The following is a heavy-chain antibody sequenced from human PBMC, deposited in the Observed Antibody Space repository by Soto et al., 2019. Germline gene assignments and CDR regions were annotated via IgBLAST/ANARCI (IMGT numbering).Heavy chain of an antibody. Sequence: GGSLRLSCAASGFSFGSYALSWVRQAPGKGLEWVSTISGSDGKTFYADSVKGRFSISRDTSQSALYLQMNSLRADDTAMYYCARWSYLDYWGQGTRVTAPQ. J-gene: IGHJ4*02. CDR2: ISGSDGKT. D-gene: IGHD3-3*01. CDR3: ARWSYLDY. CDR1: GFSFGSYA. V-gene: IGHV3-23*01.